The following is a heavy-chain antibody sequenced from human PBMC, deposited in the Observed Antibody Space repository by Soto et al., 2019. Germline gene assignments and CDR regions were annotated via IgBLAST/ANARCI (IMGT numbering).Heavy chain of an antibody. J-gene: IGHJ5*02. CDR3: PRRNDAPNGGRP. CDR1: DESLNGNY. V-gene: IGHV4-34*03. CDR2: FHPSGII. D-gene: IGHD1-1*01. Sequence: PWETLAPTCAVHDESLNGNYYTWTRQSRGKGMEWCGEFHPSGIIRYNPSLETRVTMSLDPSQKQFPLKLNCVAAADAAPYHCPRRNDAPNGGRPGGQGTRVTVAS.